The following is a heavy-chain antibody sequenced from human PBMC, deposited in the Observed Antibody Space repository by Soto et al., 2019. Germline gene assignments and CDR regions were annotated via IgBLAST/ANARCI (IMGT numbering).Heavy chain of an antibody. CDR1: GDSISNLYYF. CDR2: IYKSATT. D-gene: IGHD7-27*01. CDR3: ARGRYCLTGSCFPNWFDS. Sequence: SETLSLTCSVSGDSISNLYYFWAWIRQPPGQALEYIGYIYKSATTYYNPSFESRVAISVDTSKSQFSLNVTSVTAADPAVYFCARGRYCLTGSCFPNWFDSWGQGALVTVSS. J-gene: IGHJ5*01. V-gene: IGHV4-30-4*01.